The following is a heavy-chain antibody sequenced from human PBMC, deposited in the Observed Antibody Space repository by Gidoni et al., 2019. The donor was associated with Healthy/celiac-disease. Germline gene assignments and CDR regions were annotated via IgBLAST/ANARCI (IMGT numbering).Heavy chain of an antibody. D-gene: IGHD6-13*01. CDR1: GFTFSSYA. V-gene: IGHV3-23*01. Sequence: EVQLLESGAGLVQPGGSLRLSCAASGFTFSSYAMSWVRHAPGKGLEWVSAISGSGGSTYYADCVKGRFTISRDNSKNTLYLQMNSLRAEDTAVYYCAKDTPYRSSSRDALPEDPYYYMDVWGKGTTVTVSS. CDR3: AKDTPYRSSSRDALPEDPYYYMDV. CDR2: ISGSGGST. J-gene: IGHJ6*03.